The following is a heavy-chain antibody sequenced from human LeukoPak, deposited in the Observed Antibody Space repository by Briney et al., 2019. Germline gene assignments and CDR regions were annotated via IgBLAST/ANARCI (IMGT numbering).Heavy chain of an antibody. Sequence: GGSLRLSCAASGFTFSSYAMSWVRQAPGKGLEWVSAISGSGGSTYYADSVKGRFTISRDNSKNTLYLQMNSLRAEDTAVYYCARSTNFYSSGWYADYWGQGTLGTV. CDR3: ARSTNFYSSGWYADY. CDR1: GFTFSSYA. D-gene: IGHD6-19*01. CDR2: ISGSGGST. J-gene: IGHJ4*02. V-gene: IGHV3-23*01.